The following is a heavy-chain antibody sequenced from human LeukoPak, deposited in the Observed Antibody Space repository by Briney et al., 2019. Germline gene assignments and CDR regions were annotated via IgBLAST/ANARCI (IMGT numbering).Heavy chain of an antibody. CDR1: GFTFSSYA. J-gene: IGHJ4*02. Sequence: GGSLRLSRAASGFTFSSYAMSWVRQAPGKGLEWASAISGSGGSTYYADSVKGRFTISRDNSKNTLYLQMNSLRAEDTAVYYCAKSWGEYYDYVWAGDYWGQGTLVTVSS. D-gene: IGHD3-16*01. V-gene: IGHV3-23*01. CDR3: AKSWGEYYDYVWAGDY. CDR2: ISGSGGST.